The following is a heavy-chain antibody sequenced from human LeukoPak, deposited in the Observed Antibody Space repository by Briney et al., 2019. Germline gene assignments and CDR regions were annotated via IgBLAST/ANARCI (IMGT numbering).Heavy chain of an antibody. CDR3: ASLYGSGVMDV. D-gene: IGHD3-10*01. V-gene: IGHV4-59*01. CDR1: GGSISSYY. Sequence: KTSGTLSLTCTVSGGSISSYYWSWIRQPPGKGLEWIGYIYYSGSTNYNPSLKSRVTISVDTSKNQFSLKLSSVTAADTAVYYCASLYGSGVMDVWGQGTTVTVSS. J-gene: IGHJ6*02. CDR2: IYYSGST.